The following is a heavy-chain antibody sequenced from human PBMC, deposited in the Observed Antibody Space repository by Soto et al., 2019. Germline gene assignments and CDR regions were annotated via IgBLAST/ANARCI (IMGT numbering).Heavy chain of an antibody. Sequence: SETLSLTCSVSGASINNFAYYWGWIRQPPGKGLEWIGTVYYNENTYYNPSLRSRVAISVDTARNQFSLNLRSVTAADTAVYFCARRERYYGSPGWFDPWGQGTLVTVSS. J-gene: IGHJ5*01. D-gene: IGHD3-10*01. CDR1: GASINNFAYY. CDR2: VYYNENT. CDR3: ARRERYYGSPGWFDP. V-gene: IGHV4-39*01.